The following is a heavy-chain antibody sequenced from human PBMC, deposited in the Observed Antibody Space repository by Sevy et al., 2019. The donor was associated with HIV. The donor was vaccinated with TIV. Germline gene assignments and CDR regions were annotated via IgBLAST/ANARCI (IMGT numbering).Heavy chain of an antibody. D-gene: IGHD2-15*01. CDR3: ARGYCGGGSCTAFDP. CDR1: GFSISNNY. V-gene: IGHV3-53*01. Sequence: GGSLRLSCAASGFSISNNYTAWVRQAPGKGLEWVSVMYSGGSPYYADSVKGRFALSRDMSKNTVYLQMNSLRAEDTVVYYCARGYCGGGSCTAFDPWGQGNLVTVSS. J-gene: IGHJ5*02. CDR2: MYSGGSP.